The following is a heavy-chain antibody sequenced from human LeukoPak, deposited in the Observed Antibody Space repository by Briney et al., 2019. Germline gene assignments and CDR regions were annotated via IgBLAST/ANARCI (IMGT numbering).Heavy chain of an antibody. CDR3: ARGGVLGAIDAFDI. V-gene: IGHV3-48*03. D-gene: IGHD1-26*01. J-gene: IGHJ3*02. CDR1: GFTFSTYE. CDR2: ISSSAGTI. Sequence: GGSLRLSCAASGFTFSTYEMNWVRQAPGKGLEWVSYISSSAGTIYYADSVKGRFTISRANSKNSLYLQMNSLRAEDTAVYYCARGGVLGAIDAFDIWGQGTMVTVSS.